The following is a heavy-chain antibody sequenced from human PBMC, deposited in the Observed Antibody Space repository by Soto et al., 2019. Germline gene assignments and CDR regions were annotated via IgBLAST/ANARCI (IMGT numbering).Heavy chain of an antibody. D-gene: IGHD2-21*02. CDR3: AILSSGGNSFDY. CDR2: INTDGSNT. J-gene: IGHJ4*02. Sequence: GGSLSLSCAASGFTFSNYWMHWVRQAPGKGLVWVSYINTDGSNTNYAGSVKGRFTISRDNAKNTLYLQMDSLRAEDTAMYYCAILSSGGNSFDYWGQGTLVTVSS. V-gene: IGHV3-74*01. CDR1: GFTFSNYW.